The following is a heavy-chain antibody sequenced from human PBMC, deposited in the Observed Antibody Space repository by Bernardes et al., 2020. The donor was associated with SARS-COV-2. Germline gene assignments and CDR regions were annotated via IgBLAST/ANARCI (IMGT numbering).Heavy chain of an antibody. CDR3: ARGRGYRAYYYGMDV. J-gene: IGHJ6*02. D-gene: IGHD5-18*01. CDR2: INHSGST. Sequence: SETLPLTCAVYGGSFSGYYWSWIRQPPGKGLEWIGEINHSGSTNYNPSLKSRVTISVDTSKNQFSLKLSSVTAADTAVYYCARGRGYRAYYYGMDVWGQGTTVTVSS. CDR1: GGSFSGYY. V-gene: IGHV4-34*01.